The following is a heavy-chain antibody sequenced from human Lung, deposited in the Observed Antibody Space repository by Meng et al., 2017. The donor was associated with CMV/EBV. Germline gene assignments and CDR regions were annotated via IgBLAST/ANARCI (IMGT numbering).Heavy chain of an antibody. J-gene: IGHJ5*02. D-gene: IGHD6-6*01. CDR1: GGSISSGGYY. CDR3: ARGGRGIAARGWFDP. CDR2: IYYSGST. V-gene: IGHV4-31*03. Sequence: LXCTVSGGSISSGGYYWSWIRQHPGKGLEWIGYIYYSGSTYYNPSLKSRVTISVDTSKNQFSLKLSSVTAADTAVYYCARGGRGIAARGWFDPSGQGXLVTVSS.